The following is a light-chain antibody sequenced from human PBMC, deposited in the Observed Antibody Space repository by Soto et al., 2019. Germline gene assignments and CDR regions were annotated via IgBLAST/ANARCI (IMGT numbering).Light chain of an antibody. CDR3: QQRSNWPPSLT. V-gene: IGKV3-11*01. CDR2: DAS. Sequence: EIVLTQSPATLSLSPGERATLSCRASQSVSSYLAWYQQKPGQAPRLLIYDASNRATGIPDRFIGSGSGTDFTLTISSLEPADFAVYYCQQRSNWPPSLTFGGGTKVEIK. J-gene: IGKJ4*01. CDR1: QSVSSY.